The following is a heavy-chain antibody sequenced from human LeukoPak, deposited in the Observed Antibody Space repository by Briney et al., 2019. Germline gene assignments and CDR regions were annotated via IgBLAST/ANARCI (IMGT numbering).Heavy chain of an antibody. J-gene: IGHJ3*02. CDR2: IYYSGST. CDR3: ARDSPMVRGVIWSAFDI. D-gene: IGHD3-10*01. V-gene: IGHV4-59*01. CDR1: GGSISSYY. Sequence: PSETLSLTCTVSGGSISSYYWSWIRQPPGKGLEWIGYIYYSGSTNYNPSLKSRVTISVDTSKNHFSLKLSSVTAADTAVYYCARDSPMVRGVIWSAFDIWGQGTMVTVSS.